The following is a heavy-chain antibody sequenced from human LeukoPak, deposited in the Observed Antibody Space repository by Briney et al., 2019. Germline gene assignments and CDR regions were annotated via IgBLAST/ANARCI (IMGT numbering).Heavy chain of an antibody. D-gene: IGHD5-18*01. CDR3: ARADDTAMAPED. J-gene: IGHJ4*02. Sequence: ASVKVSCKASGYTFTGYYMHWVRQAPGQGLEWMGWINPNSGGTNYAQKFQGRVTMTRDTSISTAYMELSRLRSDDTAVYYCARADDTAMAPEDWGQGTLVTVSS. CDR1: GYTFTGYY. CDR2: INPNSGGT. V-gene: IGHV1-2*02.